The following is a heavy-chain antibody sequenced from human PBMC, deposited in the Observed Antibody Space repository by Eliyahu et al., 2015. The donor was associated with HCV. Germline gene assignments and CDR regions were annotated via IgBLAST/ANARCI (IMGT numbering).Heavy chain of an antibody. Sequence: QVQLVESGGGVVQPWRSLRLSFAAXXFXFSSSAMHWVRQAPGKRLEWVAVISYDGSNKYYADSVKGRFTISRDNSKNTLYLQMNSLRAEDTAVYYCARDRLDYGGFDYWGQGTLGHRLL. V-gene: IGHV3-30-3*01. CDR1: XFXFSSSA. CDR3: ARDRLDYGGFDY. CDR2: ISYDGSNK. D-gene: IGHD4-23*01. J-gene: IGHJ4*02.